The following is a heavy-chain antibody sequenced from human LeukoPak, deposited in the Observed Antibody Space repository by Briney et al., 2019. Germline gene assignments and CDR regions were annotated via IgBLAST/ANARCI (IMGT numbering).Heavy chain of an antibody. CDR3: ARGGFCSGADCRGSFDY. V-gene: IGHV3-74*01. CDR2: INNDGSTT. D-gene: IGHD2-15*01. Sequence: GGSLRLSCAASGFTFINYWMHWVRQAPGEGLVWVSHINNDGSTTTYTDSVKGRFTISRDNAKNTLYLHVNSLRAEDTAVYYCARGGFCSGADCRGSFDYWGQGSLVTVSS. CDR1: GFTFINYW. J-gene: IGHJ4*02.